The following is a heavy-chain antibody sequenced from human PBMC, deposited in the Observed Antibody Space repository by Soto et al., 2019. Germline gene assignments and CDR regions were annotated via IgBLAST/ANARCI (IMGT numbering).Heavy chain of an antibody. V-gene: IGHV1-46*01. CDR2: INPSGGRT. CDR1: GYTFTSYY. CDR3: ATIYYGSGSYDSWFDP. D-gene: IGHD3-10*01. Sequence: ASVKVSCKASGYTFTSYYMHWVRQAPGQGLEWMGIINPSGGRTSYAQKFQGRVTMTRDTSTSTVYMELSSLRSEDTAVYYCATIYYGSGSYDSWFDPWGQGTLIPVSS. J-gene: IGHJ5*02.